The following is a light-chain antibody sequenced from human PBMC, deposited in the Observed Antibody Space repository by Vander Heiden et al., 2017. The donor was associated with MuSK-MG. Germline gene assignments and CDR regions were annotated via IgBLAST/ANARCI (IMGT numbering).Light chain of an antibody. V-gene: IGKV3-15*01. J-gene: IGKJ2*01. Sequence: EVVMTQSPATLSVSPGESATPSCTASPSVDTTLAWYQQKPVQAPSLLIYGASSRATGVPARFSGSGSGTEFTLTIASLQSEDSAVYYCQQYDRWPPYTFGQGTKLEIK. CDR2: GAS. CDR3: QQYDRWPPYT. CDR1: PSVDTT.